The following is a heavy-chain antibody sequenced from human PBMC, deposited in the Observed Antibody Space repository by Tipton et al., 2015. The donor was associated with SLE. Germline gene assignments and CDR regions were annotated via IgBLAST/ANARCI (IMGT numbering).Heavy chain of an antibody. V-gene: IGHV4-34*01. D-gene: IGHD6-19*01. CDR1: GGSFCGYY. J-gene: IGHJ6*03. CDR3: ARGERQWLVQDYYMDV. CDR2: INHSGST. Sequence: TLSLTCAVYGGSFCGYYWSWIRQPPGKGLEWIGEINHSGSTNYNPSLKSRVTISVDTSKNQFSLKLSSVTAADTAVYYCARGERQWLVQDYYMDVWGKGTTVTVSS.